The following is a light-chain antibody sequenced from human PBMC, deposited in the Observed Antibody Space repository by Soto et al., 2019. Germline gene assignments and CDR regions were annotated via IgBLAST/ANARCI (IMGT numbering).Light chain of an antibody. CDR2: DVN. V-gene: IGLV2-14*03. CDR3: TSCITSTTMI. J-gene: IGLJ2*01. CDR1: SSDIGAYNF. Sequence: QSALTQPASVSGSPGQSITISCTGTSSDIGAYNFVSWYQQHPGKAPKLMLYDVNIRPSGVSNRFSGSKCGNTASLTISGLHAEDEADYYCTSCITSTTMIFGGGTKLTVL.